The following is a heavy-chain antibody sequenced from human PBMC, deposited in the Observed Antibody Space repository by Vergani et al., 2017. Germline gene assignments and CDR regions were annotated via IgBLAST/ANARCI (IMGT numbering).Heavy chain of an antibody. CDR3: ARLQNSSSPPSPYYYYYGMDV. V-gene: IGHV1-69*18. CDR1: GGTFSSYA. Sequence: QVQLVQSGAEVKKPGSSVKVSCKASGGTFSSYAISWVRQAPGQGLEWMGRIIPIFGTANYAQKFQGRVTITADESTCTAYMELSSLRAEDTAVYYCARLQNSSSPPSPYYYYYGMDVWGQGTTVTVSS. CDR2: IIPIFGTA. J-gene: IGHJ6*02. D-gene: IGHD6-6*01.